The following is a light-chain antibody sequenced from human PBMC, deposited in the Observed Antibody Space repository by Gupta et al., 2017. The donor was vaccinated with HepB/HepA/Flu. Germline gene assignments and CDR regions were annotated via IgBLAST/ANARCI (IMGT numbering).Light chain of an antibody. CDR2: AAS. CDR1: QGISSY. V-gene: IGKV1-9*01. CDR3: QQLNSYPLT. Sequence: DIQLTQSPSFLSAAVGDRVTITCRASQGISSYLAWYQQKPGKAHKLLIYAASTLQSGVPSRCSGSGSGTEFTLTISSLQPEDFATYYCQQLNSYPLTFGPGTKVDIK. J-gene: IGKJ3*01.